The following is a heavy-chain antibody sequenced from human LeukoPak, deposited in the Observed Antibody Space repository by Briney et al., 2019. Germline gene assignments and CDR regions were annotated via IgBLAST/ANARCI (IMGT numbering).Heavy chain of an antibody. CDR1: GYTFTSYA. J-gene: IGHJ6*02. CDR2: INTNTGNP. CDR3: AGNYDSSGLYYYGMDV. V-gene: IGHV7-4-1*02. D-gene: IGHD3-22*01. Sequence: ASVKVSCKASGYTFTSYAMNWVRQAPGQGLEWMGWINTNTGNPTYAQGFTGRFVFSLGTSVSTAYLQISSLKAEDTAVYYCAGNYDSSGLYYYGMDVWGQGTTVTVSS.